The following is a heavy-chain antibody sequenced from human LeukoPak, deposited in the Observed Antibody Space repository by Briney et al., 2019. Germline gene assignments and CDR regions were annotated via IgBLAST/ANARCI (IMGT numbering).Heavy chain of an antibody. V-gene: IGHV3-30*18. Sequence: QTGGSLRLSCAASGFTFSSYGMHWVRQAPGKGLEWVAVISYDGSNKYYADSVQGRFTISRDNSKNTLYLQMNSLRAEDTAVYYCAKAVSFPFFNDAFDIWGQGTMVTVSS. CDR3: AKAVSFPFFNDAFDI. CDR1: GFTFSSYG. J-gene: IGHJ3*02. CDR2: ISYDGSNK. D-gene: IGHD1-14*01.